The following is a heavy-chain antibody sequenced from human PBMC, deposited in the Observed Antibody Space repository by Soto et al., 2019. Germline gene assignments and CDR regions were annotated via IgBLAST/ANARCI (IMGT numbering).Heavy chain of an antibody. Sequence: GGSLRPSCTTSGFTFGDYAMSWFRQAPGKGLEWVGFIRRKAYGGTTEYAASVKGRFTISRDDSKSIAYLQMNSLKTEDTAVYSCTRDVNSYALDWGQGTLVTVSS. CDR2: IRRKAYGGTT. CDR1: GFTFGDYA. D-gene: IGHD5-18*01. V-gene: IGHV3-49*03. J-gene: IGHJ4*02. CDR3: TRDVNSYALD.